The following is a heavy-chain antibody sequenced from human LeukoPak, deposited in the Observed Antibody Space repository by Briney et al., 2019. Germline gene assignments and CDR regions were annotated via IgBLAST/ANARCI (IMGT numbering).Heavy chain of an antibody. D-gene: IGHD6-13*01. J-gene: IGHJ4*02. V-gene: IGHV3-30*18. CDR1: GFTFSSYG. CDR2: ISYDGSNK. CDR3: AKDPGYSSSWYYFDY. Sequence: GRSLRLSCEASGFTFSSYGMHWVRQAPGKGLEWVAVISYDGSNKYYADSVKGRFTISRDNSKNTLYLQMNSLRAEDTAVYYCAKDPGYSSSWYYFDYWGQGTLVTVSS.